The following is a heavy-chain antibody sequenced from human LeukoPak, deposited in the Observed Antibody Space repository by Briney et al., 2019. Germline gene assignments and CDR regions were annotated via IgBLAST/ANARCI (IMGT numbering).Heavy chain of an antibody. V-gene: IGHV3-9*01. J-gene: IGHJ1*01. CDR2: ISWNSGSI. D-gene: IGHD3-22*01. Sequence: PGRSLRLSCAASGFTFDDYAMHWVRQAPGKGLEWVSGISWNSGSIDYADSVKGRFTISRDNAKNSLYLQMNSLRAEDTAVYYCATYSSLNRREFQYWGQGTLLTVSS. CDR3: ATYSSLNRREFQY. CDR1: GFTFDDYA.